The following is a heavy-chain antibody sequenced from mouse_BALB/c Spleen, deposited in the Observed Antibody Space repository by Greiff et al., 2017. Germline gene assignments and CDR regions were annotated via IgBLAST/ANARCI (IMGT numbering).Heavy chain of an antibody. D-gene: IGHD2-1*01. V-gene: IGHV1S81*02. CDR1: GYTFTSYW. CDR3: ASNYEY. J-gene: IGHJ3*01. CDR2: INPSNGRT. Sequence: VQLQQPGAELVKPGASVKLSCKASGYTFTSYWMHWVKQRPGQGLEWIGEINPSNGRTNYNEKFKSKATLTVDKSSSTAYMQLSSLTSEDSAVYYCASNYEYWGQGTLVTVSA.